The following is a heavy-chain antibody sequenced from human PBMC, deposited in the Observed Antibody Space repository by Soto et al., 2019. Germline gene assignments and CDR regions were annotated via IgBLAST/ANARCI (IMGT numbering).Heavy chain of an antibody. D-gene: IGHD3-10*01. CDR2: IYYSGST. CDR3: ARDKRGWLGEYYYYYMDV. J-gene: IGHJ6*03. Sequence: SETLSLTCTVSGGSISSYYWSWIRQPPGKGLEWIGYIYYSGSTNYNPSLKSRVTISVDTSKNQFSLKLSSVTAADTAVYYCARDKRGWLGEYYYYYMDVWGKGTTVTVSS. V-gene: IGHV4-59*01. CDR1: GGSISSYY.